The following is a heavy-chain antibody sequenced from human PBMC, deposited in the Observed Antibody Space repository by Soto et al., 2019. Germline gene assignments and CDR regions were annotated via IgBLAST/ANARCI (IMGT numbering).Heavy chain of an antibody. Sequence: QVQVVQSGAEVKKPGASVKVSCKTSGYTFTNYHVHWVRQAPGQGLEWMGAINPNGGSTTYAQHLQGRVTMTSDSSTSTVYMEMGSLRSDDSAVYYCDLPKNTRSWYNFWGQGTLVTVS. CDR3: DLPKNTRSWYNF. D-gene: IGHD6-13*01. V-gene: IGHV1-46*01. J-gene: IGHJ4*02. CDR2: INPNGGST. CDR1: GYTFTNYH.